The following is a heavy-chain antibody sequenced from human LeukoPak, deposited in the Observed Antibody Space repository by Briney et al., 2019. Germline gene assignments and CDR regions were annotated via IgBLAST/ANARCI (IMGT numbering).Heavy chain of an antibody. CDR2: ISENDGST. V-gene: IGHV3-23*01. CDR3: GRFATVGAPTPHYFDS. Sequence: GGSLRLSCTVSGFTFSSYAMNWVRQAPGKGLEWVSGISENDGSTYYADSVRGRFTISRDNSKNTLYLQMNSLRADEDTAIYYCGRFATVGAPTPHYFDSWGQGTLVTVSS. J-gene: IGHJ4*02. D-gene: IGHD1-26*01. CDR1: GFTFSSYA.